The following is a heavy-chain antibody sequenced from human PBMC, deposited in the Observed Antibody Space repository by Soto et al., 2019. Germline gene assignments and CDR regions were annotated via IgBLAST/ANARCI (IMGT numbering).Heavy chain of an antibody. D-gene: IGHD3-16*01. CDR3: ASSDYVWGSSYY. J-gene: IGHJ4*02. CDR2: ISGSGGST. Sequence: EVQLLESGGGLVQPGGSLRLSCAASGFTFSSYAMSWVRQAPGKGLEWVSAISGSGGSTYYADSVKGRFTISRDNSKNTLYLQMNSLRAEDTAVYYWASSDYVWGSSYYWGQGTLVTVSS. CDR1: GFTFSSYA. V-gene: IGHV3-23*01.